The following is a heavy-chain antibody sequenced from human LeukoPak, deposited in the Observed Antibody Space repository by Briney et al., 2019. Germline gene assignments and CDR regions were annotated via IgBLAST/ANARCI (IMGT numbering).Heavy chain of an antibody. Sequence: SETLSLTCAVCGGSFSGYYWSWIRQPPGKGLEWIGEINHSGSTNYNPSLKSRVTISVDTSKNQFSLKLSSVTAADTAVYYCARGEYYGDLNYWGQGTLVTVSS. D-gene: IGHD4-17*01. CDR3: ARGEYYGDLNY. CDR2: INHSGST. J-gene: IGHJ4*02. CDR1: GGSFSGYY. V-gene: IGHV4-34*01.